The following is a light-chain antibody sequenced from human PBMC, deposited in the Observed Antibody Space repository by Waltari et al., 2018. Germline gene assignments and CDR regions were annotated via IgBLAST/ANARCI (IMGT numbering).Light chain of an antibody. V-gene: IGKV1-9*01. CDR1: QGISSY. Sequence: IQLTQSPSFLSASVGYRFTITCRASQGISSYLVWYQQKPGKAPNLLIYAASTLQSGVPSRFSGSGSGTEFTLTISSLQTEDFATYYCQQLNSYLSITFGQGTRLEIK. J-gene: IGKJ5*01. CDR3: QQLNSYLSIT. CDR2: AAS.